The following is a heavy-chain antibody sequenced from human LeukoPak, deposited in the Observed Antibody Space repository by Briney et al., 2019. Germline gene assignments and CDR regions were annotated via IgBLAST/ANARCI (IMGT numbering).Heavy chain of an antibody. CDR2: IIPIFGTA. CDR3: ARASVGIAADDY. V-gene: IGHV1-69*13. J-gene: IGHJ4*02. D-gene: IGHD6-13*01. Sequence: SVKVSCKASGYTFTSYGISWVRQAPGQGLEWMGGIIPIFGTANYAQKFQGRVTITADESTSTAYMELSSLRSEDTAVYYCARASVGIAADDYWGQGTLVTVSS. CDR1: GYTFTSYG.